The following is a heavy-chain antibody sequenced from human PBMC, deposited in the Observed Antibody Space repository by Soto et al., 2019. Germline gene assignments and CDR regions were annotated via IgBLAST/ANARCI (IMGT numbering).Heavy chain of an antibody. D-gene: IGHD5-12*01. V-gene: IGHV4-4*02. CDR3: VAGAGRWLQLGWFDP. CDR2: IYHSGST. CDR1: GGSISSSNW. Sequence: SLTCAVSGGSISSSNWWSWVRQPPGKGLEWIGEIYHSGSTNYNPSLKSRVTISVDKSMNQFSLKLSSVTAADTAVYYCVAGAGRWLQLGWFDPWGQGTLVTVSS. J-gene: IGHJ5*02.